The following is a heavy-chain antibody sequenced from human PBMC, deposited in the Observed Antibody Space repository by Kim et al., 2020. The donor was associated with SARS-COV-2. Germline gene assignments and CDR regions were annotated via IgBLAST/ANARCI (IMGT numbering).Heavy chain of an antibody. Sequence: SVKGRFTISRDNAKNSLYLQMNRLRAEDTALYYCAKGGGEQQLVLDWFDPWGQGTLVTVSS. V-gene: IGHV3-9*01. J-gene: IGHJ5*02. CDR3: AKGGGEQQLVLDWFDP. D-gene: IGHD6-13*01.